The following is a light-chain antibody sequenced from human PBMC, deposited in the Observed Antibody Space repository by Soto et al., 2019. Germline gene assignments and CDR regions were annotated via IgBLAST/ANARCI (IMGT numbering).Light chain of an antibody. CDR2: ATS. V-gene: IGKV1-39*01. J-gene: IGKJ1*01. CDR3: QQSYSTPPWT. CDR1: QSIRNY. Sequence: GGRVTITCRASQSIRNYLNWYQQKPGRAPKLLIYATSDLQSGVPSRFSGSGSGTEFTLTISSLQPEDFATYFCQQSYSTPPWTFGQGTKVDIK.